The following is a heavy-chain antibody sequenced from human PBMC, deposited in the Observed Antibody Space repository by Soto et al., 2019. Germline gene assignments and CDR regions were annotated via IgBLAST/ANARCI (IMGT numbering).Heavy chain of an antibody. J-gene: IGHJ4*02. V-gene: IGHV1-2*02. Sequence: SVKVSRRASGYTFTDYYMHWVRQAPGQGLEWMGWINPNSGGTNYAQKFQGRVTMTRDTSISTAYMELSRLRSDDTAVYYCAAYYYPSSGYSDYFDYWGQGTLVTVSS. CDR2: INPNSGGT. CDR1: GYTFTDYY. CDR3: AAYYYPSSGYSDYFDY. D-gene: IGHD3-22*01.